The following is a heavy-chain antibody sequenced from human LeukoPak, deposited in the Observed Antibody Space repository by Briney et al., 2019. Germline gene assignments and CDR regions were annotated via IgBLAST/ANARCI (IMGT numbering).Heavy chain of an antibody. Sequence: SQTLSLTCTVSGGSISSGDYYWSWIRQPPGKGLEWIGYIYYSGSTYYNPSLKSRVTISVDTSKNQFSLKLSSVTAADTAVYYCAREGRTTLDVFDIWGQGTMVTVSS. J-gene: IGHJ3*02. CDR2: IYYSGST. CDR1: GGSISSGDYY. D-gene: IGHD2/OR15-2a*01. CDR3: AREGRTTLDVFDI. V-gene: IGHV4-30-4*08.